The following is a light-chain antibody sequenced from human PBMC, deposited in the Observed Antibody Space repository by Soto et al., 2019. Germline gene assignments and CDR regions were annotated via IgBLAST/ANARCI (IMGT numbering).Light chain of an antibody. CDR3: QQYNNWPLLT. CDR1: QSVSSN. CDR2: GAS. Sequence: EIVMTQSPATLSVSPGERGTLSCRASQSVSSNLAWYQQKPGQAPRLLIYGASARATGIPARFSGSGSGTEFTLTLSSLQSEDFAVYYCQQYNNWPLLTFGQGTKVEIK. J-gene: IGKJ1*01. V-gene: IGKV3-15*01.